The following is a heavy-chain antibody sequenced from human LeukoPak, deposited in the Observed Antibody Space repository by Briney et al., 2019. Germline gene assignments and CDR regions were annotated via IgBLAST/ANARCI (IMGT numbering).Heavy chain of an antibody. D-gene: IGHD3-10*01. CDR3: AKASWVAIADAVL. CDR1: GFTLSNYA. CDR2: LRGDRES. V-gene: IGHV3-23*01. J-gene: IGHJ4*02. Sequence: GGALRVSCEASGFTLSNYAMSWVGPAPARGVAGVSSLRGDRESLYADPVKGRFTLSRNDSRNPVNIKLNNLRVKDTAVFYCAKASWVAIADAVLRARGTVV.